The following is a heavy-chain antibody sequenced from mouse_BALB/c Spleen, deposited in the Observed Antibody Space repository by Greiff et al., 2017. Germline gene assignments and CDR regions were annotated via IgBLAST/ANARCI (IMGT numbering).Heavy chain of an antibody. J-gene: IGHJ4*01. CDR2: ISSGSSTI. V-gene: IGHV5-17*02. Sequence: EVMLMESGGGLVQPGGSRKLSCAASGFTFSSFGMHWVRQAPEKGLEWVAYISSGSSTIYYADTVKGRFTISRDNPKNTLFLQLTSLRSEDTAMYYCARDGRGNLYYAMDYWGQGTSVTVSS. D-gene: IGHD2-1*01. CDR3: ARDGRGNLYYAMDY. CDR1: GFTFSSFG.